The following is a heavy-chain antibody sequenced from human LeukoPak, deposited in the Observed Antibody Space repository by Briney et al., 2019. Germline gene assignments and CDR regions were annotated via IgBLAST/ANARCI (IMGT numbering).Heavy chain of an antibody. Sequence: PGGSLRLSCAASEFTFSSYSMNWVRQAPGKGLEWVSYITNSGNSKSYADSVKGRFTISRDNSKNMVYLQMNSLRAEDTAVYYCAREIGDYDFWSGTRGNGMDVWGQGTTVTVSS. CDR1: EFTFSSYS. D-gene: IGHD3-3*01. V-gene: IGHV3-48*01. J-gene: IGHJ6*02. CDR3: AREIGDYDFWSGTRGNGMDV. CDR2: ITNSGNSK.